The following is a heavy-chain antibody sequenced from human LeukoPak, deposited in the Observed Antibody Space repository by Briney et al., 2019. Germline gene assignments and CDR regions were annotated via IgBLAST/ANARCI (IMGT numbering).Heavy chain of an antibody. V-gene: IGHV1-69*13. D-gene: IGHD3-10*01. CDR1: GGTFSSYA. CDR2: IIPIFGTA. CDR3: ASGSGSYYGPFGRFDP. J-gene: IGHJ5*02. Sequence: GASVKVSCKASGGTFSSYAISWVRQAPGQGLEWMGGIIPIFGTANYAQKFQGRVTITADESTSTAYMELSSLRSEDTAVYYCASGSGSYYGPFGRFDPWGQGTLVTVSS.